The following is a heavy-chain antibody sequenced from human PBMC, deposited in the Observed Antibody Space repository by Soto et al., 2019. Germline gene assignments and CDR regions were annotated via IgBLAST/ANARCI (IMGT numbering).Heavy chain of an antibody. V-gene: IGHV4-39*01. CDR2: IYYSGST. D-gene: IGHD2-2*01. CDR1: GGSISSENYH. J-gene: IGHJ6*02. Sequence: QLQLQESGPGLVKPSETLSLTCTVSGGSISSENYHWGWIRQPPGKGLEWIGSIYYSGSTYYNQSLKSRVTIAADTSKTKFSLQLSSVTAAETAVYYCARRHFQLLLYYNYYGFDVWGQGATVTVSS. CDR3: ARRHFQLLLYYNYYGFDV.